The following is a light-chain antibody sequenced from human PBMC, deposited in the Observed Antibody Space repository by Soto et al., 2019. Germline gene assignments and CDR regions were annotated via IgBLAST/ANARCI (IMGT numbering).Light chain of an antibody. J-gene: IGKJ1*01. CDR3: QQRGNWPLT. CDR1: QSVSSY. Sequence: EIVLTQSQATLSLSPGERATLSCRASQSVSSYFAWYQQKPGQAPRLLIYDASNRATGIPARFSGSGSGTDFPLTISSLEPEDFAVYYCQQRGNWPLTFGQGTKVEIK. CDR2: DAS. V-gene: IGKV3-11*01.